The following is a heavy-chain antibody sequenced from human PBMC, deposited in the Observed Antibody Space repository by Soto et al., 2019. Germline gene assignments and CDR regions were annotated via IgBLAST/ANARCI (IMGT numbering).Heavy chain of an antibody. V-gene: IGHV3-43*01. CDR1: GFTFDDYT. J-gene: IGHJ6*02. CDR3: AKDIGALGGVSNYGMDV. CDR2: ISWDGGST. D-gene: IGHD3-16*01. Sequence: GGSLRLSCAASGFTFDDYTMHWVRQAPGKGLEWVSLISWDGGSTYYADSVKGRFTISRDNSKNSLYLQMNSLRTEDTALYYCAKDIGALGGVSNYGMDVWGQGTTVTVSS.